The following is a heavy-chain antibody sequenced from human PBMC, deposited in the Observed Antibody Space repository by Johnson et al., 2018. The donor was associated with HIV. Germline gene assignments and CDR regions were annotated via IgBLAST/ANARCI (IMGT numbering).Heavy chain of an antibody. V-gene: IGHV3-7*01. CDR1: GFTFNTYW. CDR3: ARERGYSSVLWKLSEAAFDV. J-gene: IGHJ3*01. D-gene: IGHD6-19*01. Sequence: VQLVESGRGLVQPGGSLRLSCAASGFTFNTYWMTWVRQAPGKGLEWVANINQDGTEKYYVDSLRGRFTISRDNAKNSLYLQMDGPRADDTAVYYCARERGYSSVLWKLSEAAFDVWGRGTMVTVSS. CDR2: INQDGTEK.